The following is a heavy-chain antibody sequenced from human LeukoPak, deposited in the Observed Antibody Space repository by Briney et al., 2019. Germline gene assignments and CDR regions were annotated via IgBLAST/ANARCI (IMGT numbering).Heavy chain of an antibody. D-gene: IGHD6-6*01. Sequence: SETLSLTCAVYGGSFSGYYWSWIRQPPGRGLEWIGEINHSGSTNYNPSLKSRVTISVDTSKNQFSLKLSYVTAADTAVYYCGGSSSPDYYVDVWRKGTTVTASS. CDR3: GGSSSPDYYVDV. J-gene: IGHJ6*03. CDR2: INHSGST. V-gene: IGHV4-34*01. CDR1: GGSFSGYY.